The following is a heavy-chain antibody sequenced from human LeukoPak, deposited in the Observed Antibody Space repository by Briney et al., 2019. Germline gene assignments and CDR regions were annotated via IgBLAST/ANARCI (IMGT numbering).Heavy chain of an antibody. D-gene: IGHD6-13*01. Sequence: HPGGSLSLSCATSGFTFSSYGMYWVRQAPGKGLEWLAFIRYDGINKYYADSVKGRFTISRDNSKNTLYLQMNSLRAEDTAVYYCAKGYSSSWYEIDYWGQGTLVTVSS. CDR1: GFTFSSYG. V-gene: IGHV3-30*02. J-gene: IGHJ4*02. CDR3: AKGYSSSWYEIDY. CDR2: IRYDGINK.